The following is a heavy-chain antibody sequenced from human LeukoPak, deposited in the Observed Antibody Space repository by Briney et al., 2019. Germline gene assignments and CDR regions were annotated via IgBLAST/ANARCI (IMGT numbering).Heavy chain of an antibody. CDR3: ARRGDYDILTGSRFDY. CDR1: GGSISSSSYY. D-gene: IGHD3-9*01. V-gene: IGHV4-39*01. Sequence: SETLSLTCTVSGGSISSSSYYWGWIRQPPGKGLEWIGSIYYSGSTYYNPSLKSRVTKSVDTSKNQFSLKLSSVTAADTAVYYCARRGDYDILTGSRFDYWGQGTLVTVSS. J-gene: IGHJ4*02. CDR2: IYYSGST.